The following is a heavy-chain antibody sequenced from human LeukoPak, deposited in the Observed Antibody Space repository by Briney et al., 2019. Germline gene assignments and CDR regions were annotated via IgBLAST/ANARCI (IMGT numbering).Heavy chain of an antibody. CDR1: GFTFSSYS. CDR3: ARDHRYSSSWPDAFDI. V-gene: IGHV3-7*01. CDR2: IKQDGSEK. Sequence: GGSLRLSCAASGFTFSSYSMNWVRQAPGKGLEWVANIKQDGSEKYYVDSVKGRFTISRDNAKNSLYLQMNSLRAEDTAVYYCARDHRYSSSWPDAFDIWGQGTMVTVSS. D-gene: IGHD6-13*01. J-gene: IGHJ3*02.